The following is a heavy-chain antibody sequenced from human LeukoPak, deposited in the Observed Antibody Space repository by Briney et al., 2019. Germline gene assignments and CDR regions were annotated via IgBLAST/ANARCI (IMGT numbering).Heavy chain of an antibody. CDR3: ATRDWNGADN. V-gene: IGHV4-4*07. CDR2: VYTSGNT. CDR1: GGSISSYF. Sequence: SETLSLTCTVSGGSISSYFWNCIRQPAGKGLEWIGRVYTSGNTNYSPSLKSRVTMSIDTSKNQFSLKLASVTAADTAMYYCATRDWNGADNWGQGTLVVVSS. D-gene: IGHD1-1*01. J-gene: IGHJ4*02.